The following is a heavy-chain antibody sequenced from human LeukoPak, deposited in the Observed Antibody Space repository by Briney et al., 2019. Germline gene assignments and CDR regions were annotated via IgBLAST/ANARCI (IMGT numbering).Heavy chain of an antibody. D-gene: IGHD5-24*01. CDR3: AKDRGLEMATIPLDY. J-gene: IGHJ4*02. Sequence: GGSLRLSCAASGFTFSSYGMSWVRQAPGKGLEWVSAISGSGGSTYYADSVKGRFTISRDNSKNTLYLQMNSLRAEDTAVYYCAKDRGLEMATIPLDYWGQGTLVTVSS. CDR1: GFTFSSYG. V-gene: IGHV3-23*01. CDR2: ISGSGGST.